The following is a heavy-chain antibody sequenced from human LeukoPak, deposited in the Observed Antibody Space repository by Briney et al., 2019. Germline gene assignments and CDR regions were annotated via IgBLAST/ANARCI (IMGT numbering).Heavy chain of an antibody. V-gene: IGHV1-2*02. CDR3: ARDTGFPFFDF. Sequence: ASVKVSCKASGYTFTGYYMHWVRQAPGQGLEWMGWINPNSGGTNYAQKFQGRVTMTRDTSITTAYMELNRLTSDDTAVYYCARDTGFPFFDFWGHGALVTVSS. CDR2: INPNSGGT. J-gene: IGHJ4*01. CDR1: GYTFTGYY.